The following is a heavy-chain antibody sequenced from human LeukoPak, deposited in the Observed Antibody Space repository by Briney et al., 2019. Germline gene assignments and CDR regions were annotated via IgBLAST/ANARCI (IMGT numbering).Heavy chain of an antibody. D-gene: IGHD5-24*01. CDR2: IRSKANSYAT. J-gene: IGHJ4*02. CDR1: GFNFNGSA. CDR3: TSRPAVEMATVGDY. V-gene: IGHV3-73*01. Sequence: GGSLRLSCAASGFNFNGSAMHWVRQASGKGLEWVGRIRSKANSYATAYAAPVSGRFTISRDDSKNTAYLQMNSLITEDTAVYCCTSRPAVEMATVGDYWGQGTLVTVSS.